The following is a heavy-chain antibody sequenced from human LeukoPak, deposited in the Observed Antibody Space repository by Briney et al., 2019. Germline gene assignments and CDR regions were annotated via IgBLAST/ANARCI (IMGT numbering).Heavy chain of an antibody. V-gene: IGHV3-13*01. D-gene: IGHD6-19*01. CDR3: ARGGIQVSGIDEFDY. J-gene: IGHJ4*02. CDR1: GFTFIDYD. Sequence: GGSLRLSCAASGFTFIDYDMHWVRQVIGKGLEWVSAIGIRGDTHYSGSVKGRCTIFRGNAEMSLYLQMISRRAQDTAVYYCARGGIQVSGIDEFDYWGQGTLVTVSS. CDR2: IGIRGDT.